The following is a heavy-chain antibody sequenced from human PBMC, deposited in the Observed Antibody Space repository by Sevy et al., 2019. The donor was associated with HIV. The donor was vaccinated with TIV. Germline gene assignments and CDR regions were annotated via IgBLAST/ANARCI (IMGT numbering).Heavy chain of an antibody. CDR1: GYTLTELS. V-gene: IGHV1-24*01. D-gene: IGHD6-19*01. J-gene: IGHJ4*02. Sequence: ASVKVSCKVSGYTLTELSMHWVRQAPGKGLEWMGGFDPEDGETIYSQKFQGRVTMTEDTSTDTAYMELSSLRSEDTAVYYCATELADTAVAGRAYYFDYWGQRTLVTVSS. CDR2: FDPEDGET. CDR3: ATELADTAVAGRAYYFDY.